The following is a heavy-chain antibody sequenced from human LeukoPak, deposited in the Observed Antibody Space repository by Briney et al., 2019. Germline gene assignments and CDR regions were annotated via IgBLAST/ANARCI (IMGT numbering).Heavy chain of an antibody. Sequence: GGSLRLSCVTSGFTFSNYAMHWVRQAPGKGLEWVAIISYDGGNKYYADSVKGRFTISRDNPKNTLYLQMNSLRAEDTAVYYCARDDYGDSAFDYWGQGTLVTVSS. V-gene: IGHV3-30-3*01. CDR1: GFTFSNYA. CDR3: ARDDYGDSAFDY. D-gene: IGHD4-17*01. CDR2: ISYDGGNK. J-gene: IGHJ4*02.